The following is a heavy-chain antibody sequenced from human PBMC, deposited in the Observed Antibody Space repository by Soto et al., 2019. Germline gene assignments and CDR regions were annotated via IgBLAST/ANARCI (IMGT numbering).Heavy chain of an antibody. CDR1: GFTFSNFA. J-gene: IGHJ3*02. CDR2: PGGGDDT. D-gene: IGHD1-26*01. V-gene: IGHV3-23*01. Sequence: GQLLEYGGGLVQPGGSMRLSCTASGFTFSNFAMTWVRQAPGKGLEWVSSPGGGDDTYYADSVTGRFIISSDNSKSTLSLRLNGLRAEDTAVYYCVKDRMIHISVWDPFVIWGQGTMVTVSP. CDR3: VKDRMIHISVWDPFVI.